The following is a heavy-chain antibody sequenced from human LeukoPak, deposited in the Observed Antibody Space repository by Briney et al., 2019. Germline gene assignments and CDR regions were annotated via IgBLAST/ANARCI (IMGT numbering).Heavy chain of an antibody. D-gene: IGHD3-10*01. J-gene: IGHJ5*02. CDR1: GYSISSGYY. Sequence: PSETLSLTCTVSGYSISSGYYWGWIRQPPGKGLEWIGEINHSGSTNYNPSLKSRVTISVDTSKNQFSLKLSSVTAADTAVYYCARQGRRGYYGSGSWVPPYDTKSNWFDPWGQGTLVTVSS. V-gene: IGHV4-38-2*02. CDR3: ARQGRRGYYGSGSWVPPYDTKSNWFDP. CDR2: INHSGST.